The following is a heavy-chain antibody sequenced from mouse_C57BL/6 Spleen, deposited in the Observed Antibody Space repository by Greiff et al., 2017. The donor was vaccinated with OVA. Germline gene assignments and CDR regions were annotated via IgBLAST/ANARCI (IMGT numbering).Heavy chain of an antibody. D-gene: IGHD2-3*01. CDR1: GFTFNTYA. V-gene: IGHV10-3*01. CDR3: VREESGWDAMDY. Sequence: DVHLVESGGGLVQPKGSLKLSCAASGFTFNTYAMHWVRQAPGKGLEWVARIRSKSSNYATYYADSVKDRFTISRDNSQSMLYLQMNNLKTEDTAMYYCVREESGWDAMDYWGQGTSVTVSS. J-gene: IGHJ4*01. CDR2: IRSKSSNYAT.